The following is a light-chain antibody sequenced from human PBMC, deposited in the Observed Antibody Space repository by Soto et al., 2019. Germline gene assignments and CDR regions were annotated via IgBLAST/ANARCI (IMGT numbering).Light chain of an antibody. V-gene: IGKV1-39*01. CDR1: QSISSY. CDR2: DAS. J-gene: IGKJ5*01. Sequence: DIQMTQSPSSLSASVGDRVTITCRASQSISSYVNWYQQKAGKAPKLLIYDASSLYSGVPSRFSGSGSGTDFTLTINSLQPEDFATYYCQQSYSTLSITFGQGTRLEIK. CDR3: QQSYSTLSIT.